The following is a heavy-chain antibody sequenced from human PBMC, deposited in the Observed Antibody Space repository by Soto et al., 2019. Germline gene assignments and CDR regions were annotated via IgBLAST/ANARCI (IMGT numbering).Heavy chain of an antibody. CDR2: ISAYNVNT. J-gene: IGHJ4*02. CDR1: GYTFTSYG. D-gene: IGHD2-15*01. CDR3: ARDRVVVAATRLLWEY. Sequence: QVQLVQSGAEVKKPGASVKVSCKASGYTFTSYGISWVRQAPGQVLEWMGWISAYNVNTNYAQKLKGRVTMTTDTSKSTAYMELRSLRSDDTAVYYCARDRVVVAATRLLWEYWGQGTLVTVSS. V-gene: IGHV1-18*01.